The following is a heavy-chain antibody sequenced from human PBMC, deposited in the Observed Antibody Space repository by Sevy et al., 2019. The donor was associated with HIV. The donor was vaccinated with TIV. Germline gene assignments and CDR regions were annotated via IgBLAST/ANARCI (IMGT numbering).Heavy chain of an antibody. CDR1: GYTFDSHD. D-gene: IGHD2-21*01. J-gene: IGHJ2*01. Sequence: ASVKVSCKASGYTFDSHDINWIRQAPGQGLEWMGWMNPNSGNTGYAQRFQGRVTMTRTTSISTAYMELNGLRSEDTALYYCARCLSFSYAKRGDWVNWYFDLWGRGTLVTVSS. V-gene: IGHV1-8*01. CDR2: MNPNSGNT. CDR3: ARCLSFSYAKRGDWVNWYFDL.